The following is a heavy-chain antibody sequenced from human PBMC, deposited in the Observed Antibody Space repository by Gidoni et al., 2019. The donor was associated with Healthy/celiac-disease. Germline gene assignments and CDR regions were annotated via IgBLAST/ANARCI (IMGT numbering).Heavy chain of an antibody. V-gene: IGHV1-2*02. Sequence: QVQLVQSGAAVKKPGASVKVSCKASGYTFTGSYMHWVRQAPGQGLEWMGWINPNSGGTNYAQKFQGRVTMSRDTSISTAYRELSRMRSDETAVYYCARVVITGPEMTDYWGQGTLVTVSS. CDR1: GYTFTGSY. J-gene: IGHJ4*02. CDR2: INPNSGGT. CDR3: ARVVITGPEMTDY. D-gene: IGHD1-20*01.